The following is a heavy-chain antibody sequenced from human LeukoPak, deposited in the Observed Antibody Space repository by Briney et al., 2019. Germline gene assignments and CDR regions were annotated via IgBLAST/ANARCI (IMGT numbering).Heavy chain of an antibody. CDR1: GGSISSGDYY. V-gene: IGHV4-30-4*01. CDR2: IYYSGST. CDR3: ARVPGGEFDY. D-gene: IGHD3-16*01. Sequence: SETLSLTCTVSGGSISSGDYYWSWIRQPPGKGLEWIGYIYYSGSTYYNPSLKSRVTISVDTSKNQFSLKLSSVTAADTAVYCCARVPGGEFDYWGQGTLVTVSS. J-gene: IGHJ4*02.